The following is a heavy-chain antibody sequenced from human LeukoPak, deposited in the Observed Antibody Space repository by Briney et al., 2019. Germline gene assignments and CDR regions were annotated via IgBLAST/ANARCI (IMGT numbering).Heavy chain of an antibody. CDR1: DFTFDFYW. CDR2: ILPDGSQK. D-gene: IGHD2-2*01. V-gene: IGHV3-7*01. Sequence: GGSLRLSRVASDFTFDFYWMTWVRQAPGKGLEWLANILPDGSQKYYVDSVKGRFTISRDNPKNSLYLQINNLRAEDTAVYYCGRLAHNAWYAIDFWGQGTLVTVSS. J-gene: IGHJ4*02. CDR3: GRLAHNAWYAIDF.